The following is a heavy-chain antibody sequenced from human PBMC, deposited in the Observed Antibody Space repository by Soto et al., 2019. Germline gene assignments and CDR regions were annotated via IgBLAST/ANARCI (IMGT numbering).Heavy chain of an antibody. CDR3: ARESEDLTSNFDY. CDR1: GFTFSRYI. Sequence: PGGSLRLSCAASGFTFSRYIMNWVRQAPGNGLDWVSSISSTTNYIYYGDSMKGRFTISRDNAKNAPYLEMNSLRAEDTAVYYCARESEDLTSNFDYWGQGTLVTVSS. CDR2: ISSTTNYI. J-gene: IGHJ4*02. V-gene: IGHV3-21*06.